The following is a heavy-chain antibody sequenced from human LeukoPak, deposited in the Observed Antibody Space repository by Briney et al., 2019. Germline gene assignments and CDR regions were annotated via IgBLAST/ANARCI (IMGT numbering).Heavy chain of an antibody. CDR2: IRYDGSNK. CDR3: AKDGRGVAGAGYYYYYMDV. V-gene: IGHV3-30*02. Sequence: PGGSLRLSCAASGFTFSSYGMHWVRQAPGKGLEWVAFIRYDGSNKYYADSVKGRFTISRDNSKNSLYLQMNSLRTEDTALYYCAKDGRGVAGAGYYYYYMDVWGKGTTVTVSS. CDR1: GFTFSSYG. D-gene: IGHD6-19*01. J-gene: IGHJ6*03.